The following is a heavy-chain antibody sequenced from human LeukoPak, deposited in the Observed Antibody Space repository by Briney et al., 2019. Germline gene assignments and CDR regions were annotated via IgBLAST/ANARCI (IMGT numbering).Heavy chain of an antibody. Sequence: SETLSLTCTVSGGSISTYYGNWIRKAPGKGLEWIGYIYYSGSTNYNPSLKSRVTMSVDTSRNQFSLKLSSVTPADTAVYYCARDYREIYYDSSGYYYYYYGMDVWGQGTTVTVSS. CDR2: IYYSGST. J-gene: IGHJ6*02. V-gene: IGHV4-59*01. CDR3: ARDYREIYYDSSGYYYYYYGMDV. D-gene: IGHD3-22*01. CDR1: GGSISTYY.